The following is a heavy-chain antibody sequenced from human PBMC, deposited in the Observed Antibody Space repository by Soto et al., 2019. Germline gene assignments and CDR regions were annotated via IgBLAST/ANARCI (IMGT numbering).Heavy chain of an antibody. D-gene: IGHD2-21*02. CDR2: VNPSGGHT. J-gene: IGHJ4*02. V-gene: IGHV1-46*01. CDR1: GDTFTDYY. Sequence: VQLMQSGAEVKKPGASVKVSCKASGDTFTDYYIHWVRQAPGQGLEWMGTVNPSGGHTTYAQHFLGRMTMTRDTSTSTLYMELTSLTSEDTAVYYCARGGHVVVVTAALDYWGQGTLVTVSS. CDR3: ARGGHVVVVTAALDY.